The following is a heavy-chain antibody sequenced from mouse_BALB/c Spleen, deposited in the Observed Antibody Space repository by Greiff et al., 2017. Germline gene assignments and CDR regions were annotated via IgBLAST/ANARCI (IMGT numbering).Heavy chain of an antibody. CDR1: GYAFSSYW. V-gene: IGHV1-80*01. D-gene: IGHD2-3*01. CDR3: ARWLLWYFDV. Sequence: QVQLQQSGAELVRPGSSVKISCKASGYAFSSYWMNWVKQRPGQGLEWIGQIYPGDGDTNYNGKFKGKATLTADKSSSTAYMQLSSLTSEDSAVYFCARWLLWYFDVWGAGTTVTVSA. CDR2: IYPGDGDT. J-gene: IGHJ1*01.